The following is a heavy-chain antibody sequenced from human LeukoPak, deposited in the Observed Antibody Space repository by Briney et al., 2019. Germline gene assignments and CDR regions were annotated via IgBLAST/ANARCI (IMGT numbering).Heavy chain of an antibody. J-gene: IGHJ4*02. CDR1: GFTFSNYW. D-gene: IGHD6-6*01. CDR2: IKQDGGEK. CDR3: ARDEQLVDY. V-gene: IGHV3-7*01. Sequence: GGSLRLSCAASGFTFSNYWMNWVRQAPGKGLEWVANIKQDGGEKSYVDSVKGRFTISRDNAKNSLHLQMNSLRAEDTAVYYCARDEQLVDYWGQGTLVTVSS.